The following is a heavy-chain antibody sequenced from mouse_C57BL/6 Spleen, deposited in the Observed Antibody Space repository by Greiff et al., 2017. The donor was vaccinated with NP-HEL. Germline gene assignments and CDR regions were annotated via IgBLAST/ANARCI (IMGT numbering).Heavy chain of an antibody. CDR2: IYPGSGST. CDR3: ARPLHYYGSRDYAMDY. CDR1: GYTFTSYW. V-gene: IGHV1-55*01. D-gene: IGHD1-1*01. Sequence: QVQLQQPGAELVKPGASVKMSCKASGYTFTSYWITWVKQRPGQGLEWIGDIYPGSGSTNYNEKFKSKATLTVDTSSSTAYMQLSSLTSEDSAVYYCARPLHYYGSRDYAMDYWGQGTSVTVSS. J-gene: IGHJ4*01.